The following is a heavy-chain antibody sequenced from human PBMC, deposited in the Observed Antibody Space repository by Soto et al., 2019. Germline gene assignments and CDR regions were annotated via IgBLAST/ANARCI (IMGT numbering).Heavy chain of an antibody. V-gene: IGHV3-30-3*01. Sequence: GGSLRLSCAASGFTFSSYAMHWVRQAPGKGLEWVAVISYDGSNKYYADSVKGRFTISRDNAKNSLYLQMNSLRAEDTAVYYCARESTKLSVIGANWFDPWGQGTLVTVSS. D-gene: IGHD5-12*01. J-gene: IGHJ5*02. CDR3: ARESTKLSVIGANWFDP. CDR1: GFTFSSYA. CDR2: ISYDGSNK.